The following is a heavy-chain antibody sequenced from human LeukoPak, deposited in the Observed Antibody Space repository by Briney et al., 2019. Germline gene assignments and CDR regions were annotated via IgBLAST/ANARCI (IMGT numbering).Heavy chain of an antibody. CDR3: ARVLRGAFDS. CDR1: GYSITSGYY. D-gene: IGHD3-10*01. Sequence: SETLSLTCTVSGYSITSGYYWAWIRPSSEKGLEWIGTIYHSGSTYNNPSLKSRVTISVDTSENRFSLSLTSATATDTAVYYCARVLRGAFDSWGQGTLVIVSS. CDR2: IYHSGST. V-gene: IGHV4-38-2*02. J-gene: IGHJ4*02.